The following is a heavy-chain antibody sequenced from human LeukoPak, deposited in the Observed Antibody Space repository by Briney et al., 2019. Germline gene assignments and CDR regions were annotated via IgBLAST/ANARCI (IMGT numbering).Heavy chain of an antibody. D-gene: IGHD4-11*01. V-gene: IGHV1-18*01. CDR2: ISAYNGYT. J-gene: IGHJ4*02. CDR1: GYTFTNNG. CDR3: ARDQRMTTVTTADY. Sequence: GASVKVSCKASGYTFTNNGINWVRQAPGQGLEWMGWISAYNGYTNYAQKLQGSVTMTTDTSTSTAYMELRSLRSDDTAIYYCARDQRMTTVTTADYWGQGTLVTVSS.